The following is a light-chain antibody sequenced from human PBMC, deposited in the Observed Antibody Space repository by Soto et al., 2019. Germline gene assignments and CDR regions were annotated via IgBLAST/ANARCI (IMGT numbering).Light chain of an antibody. CDR1: QSVTNNF. J-gene: IGKJ3*01. CDR3: QQYGTPLFT. CDR2: GAS. Sequence: NLLTQSPGTLSLSPREKATLSCGASQSVTNNFLAWYQQKPGQAPRLLIYGASSRATGVPDRFSGSGSGTDFTLTISRLEPGGFAVYYCQQYGTPLFTFGPGTKVDIK. V-gene: IGKV3-20*01.